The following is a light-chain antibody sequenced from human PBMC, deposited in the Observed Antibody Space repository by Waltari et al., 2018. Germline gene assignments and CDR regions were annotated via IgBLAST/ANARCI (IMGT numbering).Light chain of an antibody. V-gene: IGLV1-51*01. CDR2: EHS. Sequence: QSVLTQPPSVSASPGQKVTISCSGTSSNIGDNFVSWYQQLSGTAPKLLIYEHSKRPSGIPDRFSGSKSGTSATLAISGLQPGDEADYFCGTWDNSLNSGVFGGGTKVTVL. J-gene: IGLJ2*01. CDR3: GTWDNSLNSGV. CDR1: SSNIGDNF.